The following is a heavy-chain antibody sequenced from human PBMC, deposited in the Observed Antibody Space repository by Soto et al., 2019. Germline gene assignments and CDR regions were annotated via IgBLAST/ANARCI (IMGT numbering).Heavy chain of an antibody. Sequence: ASVKVSCKASGYAFTGYYMHWVRQAPGQGLEWMGWINPNSGGTNYAQKFQGRVTMTRDTSISTAYMELSRLRSDDTAVYYCARDGVHLGHYDFWSGYYGYYFDYWGQGTLVTVSS. CDR2: INPNSGGT. D-gene: IGHD3-3*01. J-gene: IGHJ4*02. CDR1: GYAFTGYY. V-gene: IGHV1-2*02. CDR3: ARDGVHLGHYDFWSGYYGYYFDY.